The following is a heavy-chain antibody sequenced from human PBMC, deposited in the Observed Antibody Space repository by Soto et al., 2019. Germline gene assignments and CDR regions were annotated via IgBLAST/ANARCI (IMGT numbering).Heavy chain of an antibody. CDR1: GFTVSVNL. V-gene: IGHV3-66*01. CDR3: VRENYYYGMDV. CDR2: INSGGST. Sequence: GGSLRLSCAASGFTVSVNLMNWVRQAPGKGLEWVSVINSGGSTDYADSVKGRFTISRDISRNTLYLQMNSLRAEDTTVYYCVRENYYYGMDVWGQGTTVTVSS. J-gene: IGHJ6*02.